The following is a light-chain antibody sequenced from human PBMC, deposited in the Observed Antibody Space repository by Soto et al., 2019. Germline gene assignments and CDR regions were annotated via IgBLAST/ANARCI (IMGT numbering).Light chain of an antibody. CDR3: QQYGSSLLFT. Sequence: EVVLTQSPGTVSLSPGERATLSCRASQSVTANYLAWYQQKPGQAPRLLIYAASSRATGIPDRFSGSGSGTDFTLSISRLEPEDFAVYYCQQYGSSLLFTFGPGTKVDIK. V-gene: IGKV3-20*01. J-gene: IGKJ3*01. CDR2: AAS. CDR1: QSVTANY.